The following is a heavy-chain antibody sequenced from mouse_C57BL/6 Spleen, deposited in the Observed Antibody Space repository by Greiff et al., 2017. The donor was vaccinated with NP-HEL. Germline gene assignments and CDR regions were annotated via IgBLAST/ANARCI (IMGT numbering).Heavy chain of an antibody. V-gene: IGHV14-1*01. D-gene: IGHD2-3*01. CDR1: GFNIKDYY. Sequence: EVQLQQSGAELVRPGASVKLSCTASGFNIKDYYMHWVKQRPEQGLEWIGRIDPEDGDTESAPKFQGKATMTADTSSNTAYLQLSSLTSEDTAVYYCSIYDGYRFDYWGQGTTLTVSS. CDR3: SIYDGYRFDY. J-gene: IGHJ2*01. CDR2: IDPEDGDT.